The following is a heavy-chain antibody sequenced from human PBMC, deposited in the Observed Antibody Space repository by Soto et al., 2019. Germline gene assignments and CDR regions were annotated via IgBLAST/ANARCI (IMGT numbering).Heavy chain of an antibody. V-gene: IGHV1-18*04. D-gene: IGHD3-22*01. CDR1: GYTFTSYG. Sequence: QVHLVQSGAEVKKPGASVRVSCKASGYTFTSYGISWVRQAPGQGLEWVGWISTYNGDTSYAQKLQGRLTMTTDTSTSTAYMELRSLRSDDTAVYYCARGVWSYYDSSGYNGFDPWGQGTLVTASS. CDR3: ARGVWSYYDSSGYNGFDP. CDR2: ISTYNGDT. J-gene: IGHJ5*02.